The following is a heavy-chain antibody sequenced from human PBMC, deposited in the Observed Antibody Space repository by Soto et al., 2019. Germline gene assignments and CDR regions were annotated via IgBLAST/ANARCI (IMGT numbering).Heavy chain of an antibody. CDR1: GGTFSSYA. Sequence: QVQLVQSGAEVRKPGSSVKVSCKASGGTFSSYAITWVRQAPGQGLEWVGGIIPMFATSNYAQNFQGRVTITAEQSTSTAYMELSSLTCEDTAVYYCSRDRDQQIGYYYALGVWGQGTTVTVSS. V-gene: IGHV1-69*12. CDR3: SRDRDQQIGYYYALGV. D-gene: IGHD6-6*01. CDR2: IIPMFATS. J-gene: IGHJ6*02.